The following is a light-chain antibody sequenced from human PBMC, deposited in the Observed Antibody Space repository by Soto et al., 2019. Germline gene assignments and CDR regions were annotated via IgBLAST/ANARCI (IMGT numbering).Light chain of an antibody. CDR3: QQYNNWPPYT. Sequence: EIVMTQSPATLSVSPGERATLSCRASQSVSSNLAWYQQKPGQAPRLLIYGASTRATGIPARFSGSVSGTEFTLTISSLQSEAFAVYYCQQYNNWPPYTFGQGTKLEIK. CDR2: GAS. CDR1: QSVSSN. V-gene: IGKV3-15*01. J-gene: IGKJ2*01.